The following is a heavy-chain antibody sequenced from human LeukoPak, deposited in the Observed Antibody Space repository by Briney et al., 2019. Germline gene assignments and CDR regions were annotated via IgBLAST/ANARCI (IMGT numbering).Heavy chain of an antibody. D-gene: IGHD2-2*01. CDR2: IIPIFGTA. CDR1: GYTFTSHD. V-gene: IGHV1-69*06. CDR3: ARFRHCSSTSCLKGYDY. J-gene: IGHJ4*02. Sequence: SVKVSCKASGYTFTSHDINWVRQATGQGLEWMGGIIPIFGTANYAQKFQGRVTITADKSTSTAYMELSSLRSEDTAVYYCARFRHCSSTSCLKGYDYWGQGTLVTVSS.